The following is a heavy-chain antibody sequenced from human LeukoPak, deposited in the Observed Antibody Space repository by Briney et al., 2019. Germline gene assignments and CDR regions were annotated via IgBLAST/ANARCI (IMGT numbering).Heavy chain of an antibody. CDR1: GGTFSSYA. V-gene: IGHV1-69*01. CDR2: IIPIFGTA. CDR3: AREGAGDTAMVLDY. Sequence: SVKVSCEASGGTFSSYAISWVRQAPGQGLEWMGGIIPIFGTANYAQKFQGRATITADESTSTAYMELSSLRSEDTAVYYCAREGAGDTAMVLDYWGQGTLVTVSS. J-gene: IGHJ4*02. D-gene: IGHD5-18*01.